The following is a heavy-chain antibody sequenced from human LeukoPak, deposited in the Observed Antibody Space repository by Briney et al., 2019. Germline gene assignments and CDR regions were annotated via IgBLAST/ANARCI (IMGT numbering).Heavy chain of an antibody. Sequence: SETLSLTCAVYGGSFSGYYWSWCRQPPAKGLEWIGGINHSGSSNHNPSSKSRVTISVDASKNQFSLKLSSVTAADTAVYYCAREALSGYLNYNWFDPWGQGTLVTVSS. CDR1: GGSFSGYY. D-gene: IGHD5-12*01. V-gene: IGHV4-34*01. CDR2: INHSGSS. J-gene: IGHJ5*02. CDR3: AREALSGYLNYNWFDP.